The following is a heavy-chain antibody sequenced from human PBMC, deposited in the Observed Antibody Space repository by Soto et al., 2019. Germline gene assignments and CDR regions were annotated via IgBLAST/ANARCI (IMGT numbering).Heavy chain of an antibody. J-gene: IGHJ5*02. CDR1: GGSISSGGYY. V-gene: IGHV4-31*03. D-gene: IGHD4-17*01. Sequence: PSETLSLTCTVSGGSISSGGYYWSWIRQHPGKGLEWIGYIYYSGSTYYNPSLKSRVTISVDTSKNQFSLKLSSVTAADTAVYYYGGGGYFHSFDPWGQGTLVTVSS. CDR2: IYYSGST. CDR3: GGGGYFHSFDP.